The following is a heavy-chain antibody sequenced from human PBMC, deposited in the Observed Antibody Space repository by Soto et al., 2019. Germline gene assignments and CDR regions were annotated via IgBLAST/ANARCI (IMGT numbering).Heavy chain of an antibody. Sequence: GASVKVSWKASGYTFTSYGISWVRQAPGQGLEWMGWISAYNGNTNYAQKLQGRVTMTTDTSTSTAYMELRSLRSDDTAVYYCARALRRIQLWSYYFDYWGQGTLVTVSS. CDR3: ARALRRIQLWSYYFDY. CDR2: ISAYNGNT. CDR1: GYTFTSYG. V-gene: IGHV1-18*01. J-gene: IGHJ4*02. D-gene: IGHD5-18*01.